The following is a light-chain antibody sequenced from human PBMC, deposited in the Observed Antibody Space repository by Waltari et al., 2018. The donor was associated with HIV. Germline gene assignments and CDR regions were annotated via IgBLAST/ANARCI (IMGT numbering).Light chain of an antibody. CDR3: LQTYITPLT. V-gene: IGKV1-39*01. CDR1: QNIDTF. CDR2: GAS. Sequence: DIQMTQSPPSLSASLGGRVTITCRPSQNIDTFVSWYQQKPGEAPRLLISGASAVQSGVPSRFSGSGSGTDFTLTISSLQPEDFATYFCLQTYITPLTFGPGTKVDVK. J-gene: IGKJ3*01.